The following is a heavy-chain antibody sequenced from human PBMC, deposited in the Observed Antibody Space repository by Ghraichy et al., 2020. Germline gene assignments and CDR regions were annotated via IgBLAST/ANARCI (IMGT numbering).Heavy chain of an antibody. V-gene: IGHV4-30-2*01. CDR1: GGSISSGGYS. J-gene: IGHJ3*02. CDR2: IYHSGST. Sequence: LSLTCAVSGGSISSGGYSWSWIRQPPGKGLEWIGYIYHSGSTYYNPSLKSRVTISVDRSKNQFSLKLSSVTAADTAVYYCARDTRLNKGPKGAFDIWGQGTMVTVSS. CDR3: ARDTRLNKGPKGAFDI. D-gene: IGHD2-2*01.